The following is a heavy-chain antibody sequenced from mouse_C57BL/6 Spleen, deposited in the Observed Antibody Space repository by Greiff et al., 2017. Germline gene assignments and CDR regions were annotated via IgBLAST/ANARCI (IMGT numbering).Heavy chain of an antibody. D-gene: IGHD1-1*01. CDR1: GYTFTSYW. CDR3: ARSDSVVATGGY. V-gene: IGHV1-69*01. J-gene: IGHJ4*01. CDR2: IDPSDSYP. Sequence: QVQLKQPGAELVMPGASVKLSCKASGYTFTSYWMHWVKQRPGQGLEWIGEIDPSDSYPNYNQKFKGQSTFAVDTSTITAYMQLSSLTSENSAVYYCARSDSVVATGGYWGQGTSVTVSS.